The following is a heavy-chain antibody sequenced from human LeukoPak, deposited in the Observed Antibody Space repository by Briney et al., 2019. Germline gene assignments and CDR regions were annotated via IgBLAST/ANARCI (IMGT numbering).Heavy chain of an antibody. CDR2: IYYSGST. V-gene: IGHV4-39*01. J-gene: IGHJ6*03. CDR1: GGSISSSSYY. Sequence: SETLSLTCTVSGGSISSSSYYWGWIRQPPGKGLEWIGSIYYSGSTYYNPSLKSRVTISVDTSKNQFSLKLSSVTAADTAVYYCARQSYCSGGSCPSYYMDVWGKGTTVTISS. D-gene: IGHD2-15*01. CDR3: ARQSYCSGGSCPSYYMDV.